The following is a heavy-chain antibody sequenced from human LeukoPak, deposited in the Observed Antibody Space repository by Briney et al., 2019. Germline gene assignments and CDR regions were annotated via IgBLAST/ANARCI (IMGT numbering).Heavy chain of an antibody. D-gene: IGHD1-26*01. V-gene: IGHV4-61*02. CDR3: ARELVGATPYYYYMDV. CDR1: GGSISSGSYY. Sequence: SETLSLTCTVSGGSISSGSYYWSWIRQPAGKGLEWIGRIYTSGSTNYNPSLKSRVTISVDTSKNQFSLKLSSVTAADTAVYYCARELVGATPYYYYMDVWGKGTTVTVSS. CDR2: IYTSGST. J-gene: IGHJ6*03.